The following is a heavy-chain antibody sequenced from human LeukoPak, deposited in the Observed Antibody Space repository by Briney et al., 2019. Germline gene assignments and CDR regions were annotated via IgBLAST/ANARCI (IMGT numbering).Heavy chain of an antibody. V-gene: IGHV1-18*04. CDR1: GYTFSNYG. Sequence: ASVKVSCKASGYTFSNYGISWVRQAPGLGLEWMGWASYNGNTNYAQKFQDRVTMTTDTTTTTAYMELRSLESDDTAVYYCARHSGSGWQALGYWGQGTLVTVSS. CDR3: ARHSGSGWQALGY. J-gene: IGHJ4*02. D-gene: IGHD6-19*01. CDR2: ASYNGNT.